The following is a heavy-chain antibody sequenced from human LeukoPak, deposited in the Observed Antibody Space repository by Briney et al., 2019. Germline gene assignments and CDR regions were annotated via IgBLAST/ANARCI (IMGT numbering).Heavy chain of an antibody. CDR1: GYTFTSYG. J-gene: IGHJ6*03. V-gene: IGHV1-18*01. CDR2: ISAYNGNT. CDR3: ARSQDIVLVPAEYYMDV. Sequence: ASVKVSCKASGYTFTSYGISWVRQAPGQGLEWMGWISAYNGNTNYAQKLQGRVTMTTATSTSTAYVELRSLRSDDTAVYYCARSQDIVLVPAEYYMDVWGKGTTVTVSS. D-gene: IGHD2-2*01.